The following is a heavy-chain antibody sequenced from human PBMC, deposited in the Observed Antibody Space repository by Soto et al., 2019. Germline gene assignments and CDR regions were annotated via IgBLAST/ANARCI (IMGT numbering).Heavy chain of an antibody. CDR1: GASISSSNYY. J-gene: IGHJ4*02. CDR2: MYYGGNT. V-gene: IGHV4-39*01. D-gene: IGHD3-10*01. Sequence: QLQLQESGPGLLKLSETLSLTCTVSGASISSSNYYWAWFRQPPGKGLEWIANMYYGGNTNYNPPLRSRVTISVDTYKNQFSLKLSSVTAADTAVYYCTRHRTNHYGSGIPFDYWGQGTLVTVSS. CDR3: TRHRTNHYGSGIPFDY.